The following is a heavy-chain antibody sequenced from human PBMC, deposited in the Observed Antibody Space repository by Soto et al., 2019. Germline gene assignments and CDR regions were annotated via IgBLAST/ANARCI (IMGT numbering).Heavy chain of an antibody. Sequence: GESLKISCKGSGYSFTDYWIGWVRQLPGKGLEWMGIIYPGDSDTRYSPSFQGHVTITVDKSTSTAYLQWNTLKASDTAMYYCARHLRKFRYDSYAMDVWGKGTTVTVSS. CDR1: GYSFTDYW. J-gene: IGHJ6*04. CDR3: ARHLRKFRYDSYAMDV. V-gene: IGHV5-51*01. CDR2: IYPGDSDT.